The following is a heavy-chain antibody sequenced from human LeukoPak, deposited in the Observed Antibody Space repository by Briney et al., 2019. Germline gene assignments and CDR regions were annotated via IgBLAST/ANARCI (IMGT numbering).Heavy chain of an antibody. D-gene: IGHD3-22*01. CDR1: GYTFTGYY. CDR3: ARGSGYYYVFDAFDI. CDR2: INPNSGGT. Sequence: ASVKVSCKASGYTFTGYYMHWVRQAPGQGLEWMGWINPNSGGTNYAQKFQGRVTMTRDTSISTAYMELSRLRSDDTAVYYCARGSGYYYVFDAFDIWGQGTMVTVSS. V-gene: IGHV1-2*02. J-gene: IGHJ3*02.